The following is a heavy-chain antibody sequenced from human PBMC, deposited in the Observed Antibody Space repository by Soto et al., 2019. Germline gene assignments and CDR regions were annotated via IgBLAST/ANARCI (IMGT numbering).Heavy chain of an antibody. CDR3: AKAGEIFGLVIFAYLDF. J-gene: IGHJ4*02. Sequence: QVQLVESGGGGVQPGKSLRLSCATSGVTFHSYALHWGRQAPGKGLEWGALISNDGSKTFYADSVKGRFTISRDTAKNTLFLQMNSLTTEDTAVYFCAKAGEIFGLVIFAYLDFWGQGTLVAVSS. CDR2: ISNDGSKT. V-gene: IGHV3-30*18. CDR1: GVTFHSYA. D-gene: IGHD3-3*01.